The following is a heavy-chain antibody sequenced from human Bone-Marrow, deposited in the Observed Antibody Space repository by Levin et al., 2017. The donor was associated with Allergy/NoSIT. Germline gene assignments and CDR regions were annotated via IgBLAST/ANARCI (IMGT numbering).Heavy chain of an antibody. V-gene: IGHV1-8*01. Sequence: ASVKVSCKASGYTFINYDLSWVRQAAGQRLEWMGWINPNRGNTGYPQKFQGRVSMTINTSISAAYMELRSLTSDDTAVYYCARGLMRRGGWSEALPNWFDPWGQGTLVTVSS. CDR2: INPNRGNT. CDR1: GYTFINYD. CDR3: ARGLMRRGGWSEALPNWFDP. J-gene: IGHJ5*02. D-gene: IGHD6-19*01.